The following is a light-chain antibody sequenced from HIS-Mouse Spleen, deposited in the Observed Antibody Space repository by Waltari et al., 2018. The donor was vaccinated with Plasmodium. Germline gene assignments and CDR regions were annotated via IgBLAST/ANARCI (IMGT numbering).Light chain of an antibody. CDR1: VLAKKY. Sequence: SYELTQPSSVSVSPGQTARITCSGAVLAKKYARWFQQKPGQAPVLVMYKDSERPSGIPGRFSGSSSGTTVTLTISGAQVEDEADYYCYSAADNNLVFGGGTKLTVL. J-gene: IGLJ3*02. CDR2: KDS. CDR3: YSAADNNLV. V-gene: IGLV3-27*01.